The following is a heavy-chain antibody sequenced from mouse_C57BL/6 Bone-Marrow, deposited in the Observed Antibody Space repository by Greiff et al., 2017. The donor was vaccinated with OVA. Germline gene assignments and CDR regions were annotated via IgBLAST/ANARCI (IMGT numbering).Heavy chain of an antibody. J-gene: IGHJ3*01. CDR3: ARNYYGSS. Sequence: DVMLVESGGGLVKPGGSLKLSCAASGFTFRDYGMHWVRQAPEKGLEWVAYISSGSSTIYYADTVKGRFTISRDNAKNTLFLQMTSLRSEDTAMYYCARNYYGSSRGQGTLVTVSA. D-gene: IGHD1-1*01. V-gene: IGHV5-17*01. CDR1: GFTFRDYG. CDR2: ISSGSSTI.